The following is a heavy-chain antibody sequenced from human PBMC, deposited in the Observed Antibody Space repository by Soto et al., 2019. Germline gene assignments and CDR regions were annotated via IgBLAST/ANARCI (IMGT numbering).Heavy chain of an antibody. CDR1: GFTFSNYA. J-gene: IGHJ4*02. CDR2: ISATGEST. Sequence: EVQLLESGGDLVQPGGSLRLSCAASGFTFSNYAMTWVRQAPGKGLEWVSGISATGESTYYAGSLEGRFTISRDNAKNTLYLQMKSLRAEDTAVYYCAKDKSSSYGDYLGFDYWGQGTLATVSS. D-gene: IGHD2-21*02. V-gene: IGHV3-23*01. CDR3: AKDKSSSYGDYLGFDY.